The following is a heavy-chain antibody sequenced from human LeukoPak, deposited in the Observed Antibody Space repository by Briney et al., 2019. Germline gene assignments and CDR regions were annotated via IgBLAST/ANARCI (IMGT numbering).Heavy chain of an antibody. Sequence: GGSLRLSCAASGFTFSSYGLNWVRQAPGKGLEWISYISSGSTTIYYADSVKGRFTISRDKSKNTLYLQMNSLRAEDTAVYYCAKVEPYDFWSGPNWFDPWGQGTLVTVSS. CDR1: GFTFSSYG. V-gene: IGHV3-48*01. D-gene: IGHD3-3*01. CDR2: ISSGSTTI. CDR3: AKVEPYDFWSGPNWFDP. J-gene: IGHJ5*02.